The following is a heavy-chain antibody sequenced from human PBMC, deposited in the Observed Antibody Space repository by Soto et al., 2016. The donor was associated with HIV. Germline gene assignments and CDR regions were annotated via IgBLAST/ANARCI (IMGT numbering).Heavy chain of an antibody. CDR3: TRLLWSHIRTYGMDV. CDR1: GFTFSGSA. CDR2: IRSKANNYAT. J-gene: IGHJ6*02. V-gene: IGHV3-73*01. D-gene: IGHD2-21*01. Sequence: EVQLVESGGGLVQPGGSLKLSCAASGFTFSGSAMHWVRQASGKGLEWVGRIRSKANNYATAYAASVKGRFTFSRDDSKNTAYLQMNSLKIEDTAVYYCTRLLWSHIRTYGMDVWGQGTTVTVSS.